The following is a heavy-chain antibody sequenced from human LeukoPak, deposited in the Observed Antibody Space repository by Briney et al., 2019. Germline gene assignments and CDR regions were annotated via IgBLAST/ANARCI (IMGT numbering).Heavy chain of an antibody. CDR2: FSVSGNT. Sequence: GGSLRLSCAASGFTFSSYAMSWVRQAPGKGLECVSTFSVSGNTYHADSVKGRFTISRDNSKSTLYLQMSSLRTEDAALYYCAKGPDSSGWPAYFDYWGQGTLVTVSS. CDR3: AKGPDSSGWPAYFDY. D-gene: IGHD6-19*01. CDR1: GFTFSSYA. V-gene: IGHV3-23*01. J-gene: IGHJ4*02.